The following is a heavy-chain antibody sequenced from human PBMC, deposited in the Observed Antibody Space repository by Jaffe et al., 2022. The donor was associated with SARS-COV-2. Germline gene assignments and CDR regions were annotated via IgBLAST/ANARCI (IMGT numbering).Heavy chain of an antibody. Sequence: QVQLVQSGSELKKPGASVKVSCKASGYTFTSYAMNWVRQAPGQGLEWMGWINTNTGNPTYAQGFTGRFVFSLDTSVSTAYLQISSLKAEDTAVYYCARKGVYCSSTSCLKKPYNWFDPWGQGTLVTVSS. D-gene: IGHD2-2*01. CDR2: INTNTGNP. CDR3: ARKGVYCSSTSCLKKPYNWFDP. J-gene: IGHJ5*02. CDR1: GYTFTSYA. V-gene: IGHV7-4-1*02.